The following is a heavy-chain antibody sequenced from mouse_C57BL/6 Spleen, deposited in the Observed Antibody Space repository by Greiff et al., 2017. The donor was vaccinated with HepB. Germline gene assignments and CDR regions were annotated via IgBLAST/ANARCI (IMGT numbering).Heavy chain of an antibody. CDR2: ICPGSGST. CDR3: TDLLRYNY. Sequence: VQLVESGPELVRPGASVKISCKAPGYTFTSHWMQWVRQRPGQGLEWIGEICPGSGSTYYNEKFKGKAILTADKSSSTAYMELRSLTTEDSAVYYCTDLLRYNYWGQGTTRTVSS. J-gene: IGHJ2*01. CDR1: GYTFTSHW. D-gene: IGHD1-1*01. V-gene: IGHV1-56*01.